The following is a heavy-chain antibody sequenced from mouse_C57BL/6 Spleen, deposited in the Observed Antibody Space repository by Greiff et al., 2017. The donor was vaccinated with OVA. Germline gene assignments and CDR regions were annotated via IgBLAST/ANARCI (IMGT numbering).Heavy chain of an antibody. J-gene: IGHJ2*01. CDR1: GYTFTDYE. D-gene: IGHD1-1*01. CDR3: TRPYYYGSSLYYFDY. Sequence: QVQLQQSGAELVRPGASVTLSCKASGYTFTDYEMHWVKQTPVHGLEWIGAIDPETGGTAYNQKFKGKAILTADKSSSTAYMELRSLTSEDSAVYYCTRPYYYGSSLYYFDYWGQGTTLTVSS. V-gene: IGHV1-15*01. CDR2: IDPETGGT.